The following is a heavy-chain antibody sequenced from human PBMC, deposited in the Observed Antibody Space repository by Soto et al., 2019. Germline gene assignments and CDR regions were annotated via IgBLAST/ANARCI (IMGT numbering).Heavy chain of an antibody. J-gene: IGHJ4*02. V-gene: IGHV4-59*02. CDR2: VYYSGST. CDR3: ARGRSHEWELLVQYFDY. CDR1: GCSVINSY. Sequence: LEILSLTCTVSGCSVINSYWGWIRQPPGKGLEWVAYVYYSGSTNYNPSLGSRVTISVDKSKNQFSLKMTSVTGADTAVYYCARGRSHEWELLVQYFDYWGQGTLVTVSS. D-gene: IGHD1-26*01.